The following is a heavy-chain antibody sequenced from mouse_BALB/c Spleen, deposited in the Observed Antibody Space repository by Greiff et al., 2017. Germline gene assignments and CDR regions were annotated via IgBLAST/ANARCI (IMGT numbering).Heavy chain of an antibody. CDR1: GYTFTDYY. V-gene: IGHV1-76*01. CDR2: IYPGSGNT. J-gene: IGHJ4*01. Sequence: QVQLQQSGAELVRPGVSVKLSCKASGYTFTDYYINWVNQRPGQGLEWIARIYPGSGNTYYNEKFQGKATLTAEKSSSTAYMQLSSLTSEDFVVYFCARSRLGYSMDYWGQGTSVTVSS. D-gene: IGHD3-2*02. CDR3: ARSRLGYSMDY.